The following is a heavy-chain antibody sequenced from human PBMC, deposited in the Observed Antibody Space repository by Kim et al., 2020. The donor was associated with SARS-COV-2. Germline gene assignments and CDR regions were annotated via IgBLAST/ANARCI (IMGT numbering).Heavy chain of an antibody. V-gene: IGHV3-33*06. D-gene: IGHD2-15*01. Sequence: GGSLRLSCAASGFTFSSYGMHWVRQAPGKGLEWVAVIWYDGSNKYYADSVKGRFTISRDNSKNTLYLQMNSLRAEDTAVYYCAKGSSHWEYYYYGMDVWGQGTTVTVSS. CDR3: AKGSSHWEYYYYGMDV. CDR2: IWYDGSNK. CDR1: GFTFSSYG. J-gene: IGHJ6*02.